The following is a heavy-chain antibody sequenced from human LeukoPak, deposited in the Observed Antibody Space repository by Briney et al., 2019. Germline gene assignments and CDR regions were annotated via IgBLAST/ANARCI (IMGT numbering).Heavy chain of an antibody. CDR1: GFTFSSYG. D-gene: IGHD2-2*01. J-gene: IGHJ4*02. CDR3: AKDEAAWPSYALDY. Sequence: PGRSLRLSCAASGFTFSSYGMHWVRQAPGKGLEWVAVISYDGSNKYYADSVKGRFTISRDNSKNTLYLQMNSLRAEDTAVYYCAKDEAAWPSYALDYWGQGTLVTVSS. V-gene: IGHV3-30*18. CDR2: ISYDGSNK.